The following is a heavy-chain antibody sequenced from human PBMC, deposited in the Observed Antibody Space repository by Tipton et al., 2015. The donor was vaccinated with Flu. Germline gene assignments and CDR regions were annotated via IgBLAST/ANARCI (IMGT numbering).Heavy chain of an antibody. J-gene: IGHJ4*02. Sequence: QLVQSGGGLVQPGGSLGLSCSASGFNLSSYEMNWVRQAPGKGLEWLGFIRSDLYRGTTEYAPSVKGRITVSRDDARSIAYLQMNSLKVDDTALYYCAIGGYYYPKVDYWGQGTLVNVSS. CDR1: GFNLSSYE. V-gene: IGHV3-49*04. D-gene: IGHD3-22*01. CDR2: IRSDLYRGTT. CDR3: AIGGYYYPKVDY.